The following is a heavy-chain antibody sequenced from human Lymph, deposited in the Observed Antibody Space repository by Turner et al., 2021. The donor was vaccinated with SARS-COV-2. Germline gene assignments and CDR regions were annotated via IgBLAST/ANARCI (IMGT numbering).Heavy chain of an antibody. D-gene: IGHD6-19*01. J-gene: IGHJ4*02. V-gene: IGHV1-2*02. CDR3: ARGESIAVAGTQYFDY. CDR1: GYTFTDYY. CDR2: INPNSGGT. Sequence: QVHLVQSGAEVKKPGASVKVSCKASGYTFTDYYMHWVRQAPGQGLEGMGWINPNSGGTNYAQKFQGRVTMTRDTSISTAYMELRWLRSDDTAVYFCARGESIAVAGTQYFDYWGQGTLVTVSS.